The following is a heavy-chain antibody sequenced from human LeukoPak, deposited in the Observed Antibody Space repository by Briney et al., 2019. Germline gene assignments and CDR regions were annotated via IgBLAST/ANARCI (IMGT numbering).Heavy chain of an antibody. D-gene: IGHD4-17*01. Sequence: GRSLRLSCAASGFTFSSYAIHWVRQAPGKGLEWVAVISYDGSNKYYADSVKGRFTISRDISKNTLYLQMNSLRAEDTAVYYCAKVSDYGDPFDYWGQGTLVTVSS. V-gene: IGHV3-30-3*01. CDR1: GFTFSSYA. CDR2: ISYDGSNK. CDR3: AKVSDYGDPFDY. J-gene: IGHJ4*02.